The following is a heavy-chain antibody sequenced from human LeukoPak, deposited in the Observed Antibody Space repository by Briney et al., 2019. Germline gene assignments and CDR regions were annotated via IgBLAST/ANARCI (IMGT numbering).Heavy chain of an antibody. CDR3: GRDPNGDYIGTFDM. CDR2: IYSGGST. V-gene: IGHV3-53*01. Sequence: PGGSLRLSCAASGFTVSSNYMSWVRQAPGKGLEWVSVIYSGGSTYYADSVKGRFTISRDNSKNTLYLRMNSLRVEDTAVYFCGRDPNGDYIGTFDMWGRGTMVSVSS. D-gene: IGHD4-17*01. CDR1: GFTVSSNY. J-gene: IGHJ3*02.